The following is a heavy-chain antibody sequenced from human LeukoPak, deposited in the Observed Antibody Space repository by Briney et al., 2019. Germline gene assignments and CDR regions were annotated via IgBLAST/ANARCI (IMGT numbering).Heavy chain of an antibody. D-gene: IGHD2-2*01. Sequence: GGSLRLSCAASGFTFSSYAMSWVRQAPGKGLEWVSAISGSGGSTYYADSVKGRFTISRDNSKNTLYLQMNSLRAEDTAVYYCAKRAQYCSSTSCYDWFDPWGQGALVTVSS. CDR1: GFTFSSYA. J-gene: IGHJ5*02. CDR2: ISGSGGST. V-gene: IGHV3-23*01. CDR3: AKRAQYCSSTSCYDWFDP.